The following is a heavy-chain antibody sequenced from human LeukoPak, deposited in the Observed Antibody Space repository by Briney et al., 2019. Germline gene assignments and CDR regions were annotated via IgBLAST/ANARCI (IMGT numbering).Heavy chain of an antibody. D-gene: IGHD6-6*01. CDR2: IIPIFGIA. CDR3: AREGSIAAPTYGMDV. J-gene: IGHJ6*02. Sequence: GASVKVSCKASGGTFNSYSISWVRQAPGQGLEWMGRIIPIFGIANYAQKFQGRVTITADKSTSTAYMELSSLRSEDTAVYYCAREGSIAAPTYGMDVWGQGTTVTVSS. V-gene: IGHV1-69*04. CDR1: GGTFNSYS.